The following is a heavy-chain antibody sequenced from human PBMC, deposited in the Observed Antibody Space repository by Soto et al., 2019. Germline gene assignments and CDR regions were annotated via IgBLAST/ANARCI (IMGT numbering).Heavy chain of an antibody. CDR3: ARAGGFIVRDAFAI. Sequence: PSETLSLTCTVSGGSISSGGYYWSWIRQHPGKGLEWIGYIYYSGSTYYNPSLKSRVTISVDTSKNQFSLKLSSVTAADTAVYYCARAGGFIVRDAFAIWGQGTMVPVSS. J-gene: IGHJ3*02. CDR1: GGSISSGGYY. V-gene: IGHV4-31*03. D-gene: IGHD3-16*02. CDR2: IYYSGST.